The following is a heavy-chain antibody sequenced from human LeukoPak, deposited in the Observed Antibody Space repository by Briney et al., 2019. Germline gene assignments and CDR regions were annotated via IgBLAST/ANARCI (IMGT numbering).Heavy chain of an antibody. D-gene: IGHD1-26*01. CDR3: ARGGGRRRNWFDP. Sequence: SETLSLTCAVYGGSFSGYYWSWMRQPPGKGLEWIGEINHSGSTNYNPSLKSRVIITVDTSKNQFSLKLSSVTAADTAVYYCARGGGRRRNWFDPWGEGTLVTASS. V-gene: IGHV4-34*01. CDR2: INHSGST. CDR1: GGSFSGYY. J-gene: IGHJ5*02.